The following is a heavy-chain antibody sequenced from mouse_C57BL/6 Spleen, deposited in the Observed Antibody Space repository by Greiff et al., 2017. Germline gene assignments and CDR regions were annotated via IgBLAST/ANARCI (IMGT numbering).Heavy chain of an antibody. CDR3: ARGYYGSSSFDY. D-gene: IGHD1-1*01. CDR1: GYTFTDYN. V-gene: IGHV1-18*01. CDR2: INPNNGGT. Sequence: VQLKESGPELVKPGASVKIPCKASGYTFTDYNMDWVKQSHGKSLEWIGDINPNNGGTIYNQKFKGKATFTVDKSSSTAYMELRSLTSEDTAVYYCARGYYGSSSFDYWGQGTTLTVSS. J-gene: IGHJ2*01.